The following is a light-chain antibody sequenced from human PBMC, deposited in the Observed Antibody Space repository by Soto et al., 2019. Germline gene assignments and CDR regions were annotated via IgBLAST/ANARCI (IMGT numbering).Light chain of an antibody. V-gene: IGLV2-8*01. Sequence: QSALTQPPSASGSPGQSVTISCTGTSSDVGGYNYVSWYRQHPGKAPQLIIYDVNKRPSGVPDRFSGSKSGNTASLTVSGLQAEDEADYFCHSYGGTNNDVVFGGGTKLTVL. CDR1: SSDVGGYNY. J-gene: IGLJ2*01. CDR3: HSYGGTNNDVV. CDR2: DVN.